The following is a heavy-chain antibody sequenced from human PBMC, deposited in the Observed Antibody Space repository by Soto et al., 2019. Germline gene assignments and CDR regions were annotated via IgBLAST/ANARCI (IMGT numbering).Heavy chain of an antibody. CDR3: ARIPIGSKSLYYYHYYGMHX. CDR2: IYAGDSDT. J-gene: IGHJ6*02. V-gene: IGHV5-51*01. D-gene: IGHD4-4*01. CDR1: GYSFTSYW. Sequence: EEALKISWKGSGYSFTSYWIGWVRQMPGKGLELMVIIYAGDSDTRYSPSFQGQVTISADKSIITAYLQWSSLKASDTAMYYCARIPIGSKSLYYYHYYGMHXWGQATTVTVS.